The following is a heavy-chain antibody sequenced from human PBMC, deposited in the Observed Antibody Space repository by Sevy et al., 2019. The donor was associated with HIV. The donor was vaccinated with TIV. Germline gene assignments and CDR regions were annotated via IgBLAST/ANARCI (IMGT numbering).Heavy chain of an antibody. CDR3: ARDGRYSGYDIDYYYGMDV. CDR2: IIPIFGTA. V-gene: IGHV1-69*13. J-gene: IGHJ6*02. CDR1: GGTFSSYA. D-gene: IGHD5-12*01. Sequence: ASVKVSCKASGGTFSSYAISWVRQAPGQGLEWMGGIIPIFGTANYAQKFQGRVTITADESTSTAYMELSSLRSEDTAVYYCARDGRYSGYDIDYYYGMDVWGQGTTVTVSS.